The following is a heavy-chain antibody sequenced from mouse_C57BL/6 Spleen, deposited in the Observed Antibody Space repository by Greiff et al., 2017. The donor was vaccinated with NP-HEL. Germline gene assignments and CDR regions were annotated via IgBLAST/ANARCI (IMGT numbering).Heavy chain of an antibody. V-gene: IGHV1-64*01. D-gene: IGHD1-1*01. CDR3: ARKKGITTVASYAMDY. CDR2: IHPNSGST. J-gene: IGHJ4*01. CDR1: GYTFTSYW. Sequence: QVQLQQPGAELVKPGASVKLSCKASGYTFTSYWMHWVKQRPGQGLEWIGMIHPNSGSTNYNEKFKSKATLTVDKSSSTAYMQLSSLTSEDSAVYYCARKKGITTVASYAMDYWGQGTSVTVSS.